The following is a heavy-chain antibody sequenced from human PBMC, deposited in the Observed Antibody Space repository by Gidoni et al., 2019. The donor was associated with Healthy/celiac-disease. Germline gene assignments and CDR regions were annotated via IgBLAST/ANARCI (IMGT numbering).Heavy chain of an antibody. J-gene: IGHJ3*02. CDR3: TTGYDYVWGSYRYGAFDI. CDR2: IKSKTDGGTT. D-gene: IGHD3-16*02. CDR1: GFTFSNAW. Sequence: EVQLVESGGGLVRPGGSLRLSCAASGFTFSNAWMSWVRQAPGKGLEWVGRIKSKTDGGTTDYAAPVKGRFTISRDDSKNTLYLQMNSLKTEDTAVYYCTTGYDYVWGSYRYGAFDIWGQGTMVTVSS. V-gene: IGHV3-15*01.